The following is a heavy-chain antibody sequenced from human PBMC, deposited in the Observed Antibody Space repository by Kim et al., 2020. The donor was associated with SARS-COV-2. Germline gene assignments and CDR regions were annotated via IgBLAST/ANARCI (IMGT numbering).Heavy chain of an antibody. V-gene: IGHV1-18*04. CDR3: ARLNYYGSGGIGAFDI. Sequence: ASVKVSCKASGYTFTSYGISWVRQAPGQGLEWMGWINAYNGNTNYAQKLQGRVTMTTDTSTSTAYMELRSLRSDDTAVYYCARLNYYGSGGIGAFDIWGQGTMVTVSS. CDR1: GYTFTSYG. D-gene: IGHD3-10*01. CDR2: INAYNGNT. J-gene: IGHJ3*02.